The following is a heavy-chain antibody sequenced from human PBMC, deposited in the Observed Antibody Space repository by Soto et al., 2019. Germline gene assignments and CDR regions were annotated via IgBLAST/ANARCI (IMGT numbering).Heavy chain of an antibody. D-gene: IGHD3-10*01. CDR1: GFTFSSYW. Sequence: EVQLVESGGGLVQPGGSLRLSCAASGFTFSSYWMSWVRQAPGKGLEWVANIKQDGSEKYYVDSVKGRFTISRDNAKNSLYLQMNSRGAEDTAVYYCAGTLNTIREHNALDYWGQGTLVTVSS. J-gene: IGHJ4*02. CDR2: IKQDGSEK. CDR3: AGTLNTIREHNALDY. V-gene: IGHV3-7*05.